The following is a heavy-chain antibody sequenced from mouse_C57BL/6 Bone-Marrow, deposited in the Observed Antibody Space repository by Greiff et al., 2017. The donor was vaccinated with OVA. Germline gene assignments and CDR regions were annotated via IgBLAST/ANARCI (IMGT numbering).Heavy chain of an antibody. Sequence: VQLQESGPELVKPGASVKISCKASGYAFSSSWMHWVKQRPGKGLEWIGRIYPGDGDTNYNGKFKGKATLTADKSSSTAYMQLSSLTSEDSAVYCGGRHGDGYCASDFDYWGQGTTLTVSS. V-gene: IGHV1-82*01. CDR1: GYAFSSSW. J-gene: IGHJ2*01. CDR2: IYPGDGDT. CDR3: GRHGDGYCASDFDY. D-gene: IGHD2-3*01.